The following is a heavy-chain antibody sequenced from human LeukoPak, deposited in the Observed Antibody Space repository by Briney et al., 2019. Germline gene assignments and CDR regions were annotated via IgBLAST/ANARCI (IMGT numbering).Heavy chain of an antibody. CDR3: ARDLVSSLAP. CDR1: GFTFSSYA. V-gene: IGHV3-48*01. CDR2: IASNSYII. D-gene: IGHD2-8*01. J-gene: IGHJ5*02. Sequence: PGGSLRLSCAASGFTFSSYAMSWVRQAPGKGLEWISYIASNSYIIHYADSVRGRFTTSRDNAKNSLYLQLTNLRAEDTAVYYCARDLVSSLAPWGTGTLVAVSS.